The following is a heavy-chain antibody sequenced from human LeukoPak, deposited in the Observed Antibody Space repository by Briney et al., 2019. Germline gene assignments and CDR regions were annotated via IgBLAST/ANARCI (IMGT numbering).Heavy chain of an antibody. Sequence: GGSLRLSCAASGFTFSSYGMHWVRQAPGKGLEWVAFIRYDGSNKYYADSVKGRFTISRDNSKNTLYLQMNSLRAEDTAVYYWAKDGPPPRMTAYYYDSSGPLHWGQGTLVTVSS. J-gene: IGHJ1*01. CDR2: IRYDGSNK. CDR1: GFTFSSYG. CDR3: AKDGPPPRMTAYYYDSSGPLH. V-gene: IGHV3-30*02. D-gene: IGHD3-22*01.